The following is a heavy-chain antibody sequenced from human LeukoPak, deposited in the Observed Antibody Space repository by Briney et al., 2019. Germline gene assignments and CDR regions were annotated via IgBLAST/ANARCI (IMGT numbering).Heavy chain of an antibody. V-gene: IGHV3-23*01. CDR2: ISGSGST. J-gene: IGHJ6*02. CDR3: AKFQDFWSGYYTIRNYGMDV. Sequence: PGGSLRLSCAASGFTFSSYAMSWVRQAPGKGLEWVSAISGSGSTYYADSVKGRFTISRDNSKNTLYLQMNSLRAEDTAVYYCAKFQDFWSGYYTIRNYGMDVWGQGTTVTVSS. D-gene: IGHD3-3*01. CDR1: GFTFSSYA.